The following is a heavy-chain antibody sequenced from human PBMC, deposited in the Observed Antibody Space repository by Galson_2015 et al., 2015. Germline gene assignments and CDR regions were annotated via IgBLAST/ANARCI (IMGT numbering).Heavy chain of an antibody. Sequence: SVKVSCKASGYTFTSYEINWVRQATGQGLEWMGWMNPNSGNTGYAQKFRGRVTMTRNTSISTAYMELSSLRSEGTAVYYCARGSLVLLWFGETHGMDAWGQGTTVTVSS. V-gene: IGHV1-8*01. CDR2: MNPNSGNT. CDR1: GYTFTSYE. CDR3: ARGSLVLLWFGETHGMDA. J-gene: IGHJ6*02. D-gene: IGHD3-10*01.